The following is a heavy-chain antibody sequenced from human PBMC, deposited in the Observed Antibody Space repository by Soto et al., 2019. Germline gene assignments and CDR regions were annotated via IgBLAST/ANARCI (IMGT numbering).Heavy chain of an antibody. CDR3: ARDQAWLQQHCYGMDG. V-gene: IGHV3-23*01. CDR1: GLTFKDYP. CDR2: IGAAGVTR. Sequence: GGSLILSCAVSGLTFKDYPMSWVRRAPGKGLEWVSAIGAAGVTRYYDDSVKGRFIISRDNSKNTLYLQMNSLRAEDTAVYYCARDQAWLQQHCYGMDGWGQGSTVTVYS. D-gene: IGHD5-12*01. J-gene: IGHJ6*02.